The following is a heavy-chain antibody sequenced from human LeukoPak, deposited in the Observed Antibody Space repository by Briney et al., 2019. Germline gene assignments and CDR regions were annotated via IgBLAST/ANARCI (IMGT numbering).Heavy chain of an antibody. CDR1: GFTFSSYD. CDR3: ARDWGYSYESYGFDL. Sequence: GGSLRLSCAASGFTFSSYDMHWVRQATGKGLEWVSAIGTAGDTYYPGSVKGRFTISRENAKNSLYLQMNSLRAGDTAVYYCARDWGYSYESYGFDLWGRGTLVTVSS. CDR2: IGTAGDT. V-gene: IGHV3-13*01. D-gene: IGHD5-18*01. J-gene: IGHJ2*01.